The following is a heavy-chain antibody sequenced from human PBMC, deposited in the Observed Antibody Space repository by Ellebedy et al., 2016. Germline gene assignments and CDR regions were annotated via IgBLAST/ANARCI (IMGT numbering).Heavy chain of an antibody. CDR2: ISYDGSNE. CDR1: GFTFTSYA. D-gene: IGHD3-10*01. J-gene: IGHJ3*02. Sequence: GGSLRLSCAASGFTFTSYAMHWVRQAPGKGLEWVAVISYDGSNEYYADSVKGRFTISRDNSKNTLYLQMNSLRAEDTAVYYCWGGSGTQDAFDIWGQGTMVTVSS. V-gene: IGHV3-30*14. CDR3: WGGSGTQDAFDI.